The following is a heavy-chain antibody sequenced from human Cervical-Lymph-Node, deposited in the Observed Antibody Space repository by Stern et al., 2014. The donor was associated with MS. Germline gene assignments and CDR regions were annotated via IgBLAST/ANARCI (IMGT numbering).Heavy chain of an antibody. J-gene: IGHJ4*02. V-gene: IGHV3-30-3*01. CDR1: GFTFTSFD. CDR2: ISNDGGTR. CDR3: ARNNYGDYSDY. D-gene: IGHD5-24*01. Sequence: DQLVESGGGVVQPGRSLRLSCAASGFTFTSFDIHWVRQAPGKGLEWVAVISNDGGTRSYADAVKGRFTISRDNSNNTLHLQMNSLRGEDTAVYYCARNNYGDYSDYWGQGTLVTVSS.